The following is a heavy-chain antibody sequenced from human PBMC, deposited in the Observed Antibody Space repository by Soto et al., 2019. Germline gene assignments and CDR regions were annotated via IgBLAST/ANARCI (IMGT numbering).Heavy chain of an antibody. CDR1: GYSFTSYW. D-gene: IGHD4-17*01. V-gene: IGHV5-51*01. Sequence: GVSLKISCKGSGYSFTSYWIGWVRQMPGKGLEWMGIIYPGDSDTRYSPSFQGQVTISADKSISTAYLQWSSLKASETAIYYCARLIYGVEEGPFDYWGKGTLVTVSS. J-gene: IGHJ4*02. CDR3: ARLIYGVEEGPFDY. CDR2: IYPGDSDT.